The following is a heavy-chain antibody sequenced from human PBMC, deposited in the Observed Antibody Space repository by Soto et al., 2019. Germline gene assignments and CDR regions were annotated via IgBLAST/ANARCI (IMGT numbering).Heavy chain of an antibody. Sequence: QVQLQESGPGLVKPSETLSLTCTVSGGSISSYYWSWIRQPPGKGLEWIGYIYYSGSTNYNPSLKSRVTISVDTSKNQFSLKLSSVTAADTAVYYCARHSPEIIIGFDYWGQGTLVTVSS. V-gene: IGHV4-59*08. CDR1: GGSISSYY. CDR2: IYYSGST. J-gene: IGHJ4*02. CDR3: ARHSPEIIIGFDY.